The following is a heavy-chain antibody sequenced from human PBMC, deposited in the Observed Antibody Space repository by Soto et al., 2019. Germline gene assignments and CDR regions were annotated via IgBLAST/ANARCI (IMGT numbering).Heavy chain of an antibody. V-gene: IGHV3-48*01. J-gene: IGHJ4*02. Sequence: DVQLVESGGGLVQSGGSLRLSCVGSGFTLSSYSMNWVRQAPGKGLEWLSYLDSSGSLTYYADSVKGRFSISRDNARNSLYLQMNSLRADDTAVYYCVRDADKVPTGHHIVHGAYWGQGTLVTVSS. CDR2: LDSSGSLT. CDR3: VRDADKVPTGHHIVHGAY. D-gene: IGHD5-12*01. CDR1: GFTLSSYS.